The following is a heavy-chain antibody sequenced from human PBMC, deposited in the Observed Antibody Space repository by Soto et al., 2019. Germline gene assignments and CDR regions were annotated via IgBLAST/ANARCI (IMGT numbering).Heavy chain of an antibody. CDR3: AKLPQNYYYMDV. Sequence: SETPSLTCSVSGGSISSYYWSWIRQPPGKGLEWIGYIYFSGSTNYNPSLKSRVTISVDTSKNQFSLKLSSVTAADTAVYYCAKLPQNYYYMDVWGKGTTVTVSS. V-gene: IGHV4-59*08. CDR1: GGSISSYY. CDR2: IYFSGST. J-gene: IGHJ6*03. D-gene: IGHD6-6*01.